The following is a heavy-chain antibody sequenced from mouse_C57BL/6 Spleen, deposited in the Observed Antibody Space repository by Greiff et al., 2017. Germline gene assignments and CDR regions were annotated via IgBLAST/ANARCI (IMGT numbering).Heavy chain of an antibody. Sequence: EVKLMESGGGLVQPGGSLSLSCAASGFTFTDYYMSWVRQPPGKALEWLGFIRNKANGYTTEYSASVKGRFTISRDNSQSIRYLQMNALRAEDSATYYCARYINYGSSRYAMDYWGQGTSVTVSS. D-gene: IGHD1-1*01. CDR3: ARYINYGSSRYAMDY. CDR1: GFTFTDYY. J-gene: IGHJ4*01. CDR2: IRNKANGYTT. V-gene: IGHV7-3*01.